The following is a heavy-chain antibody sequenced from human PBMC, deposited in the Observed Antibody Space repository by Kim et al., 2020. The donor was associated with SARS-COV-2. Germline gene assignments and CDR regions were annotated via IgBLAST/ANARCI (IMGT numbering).Heavy chain of an antibody. J-gene: IGHJ3*01. CDR3: ARDPYDERTITYDA. V-gene: IGHV6-1*01. D-gene: IGHD3-16*01. CDR1: GDSVSSNSAS. Sequence: SQTLSLTCAISGDSVSSNSASWNWIRQPSSRGLEWLGGTFYRSKWSSQYAVSVKSRINISPDTSKNQVSLQLSSVTPEDTAVYYCARDPYDERTITYDA. CDR2: TFYRSKWSS.